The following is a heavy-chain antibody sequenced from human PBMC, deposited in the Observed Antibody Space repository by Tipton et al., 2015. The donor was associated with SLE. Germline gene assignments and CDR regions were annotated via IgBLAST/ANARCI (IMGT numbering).Heavy chain of an antibody. D-gene: IGHD3-16*01. CDR1: GGTFSSYA. CDR3: ARGEAEGAPAY. Sequence: QLVQSGAEVKKPGSSVKVSCKASGGTFSSYAISWVRQAPGQGLEWMGGIIPIFGTANYAQKFQGRVTITTDESTSTADMELSSLRSEDWAVYYCARGEAEGAPAYWGQGTLVAVAS. CDR2: IIPIFGTA. V-gene: IGHV1-69*01. J-gene: IGHJ4*02.